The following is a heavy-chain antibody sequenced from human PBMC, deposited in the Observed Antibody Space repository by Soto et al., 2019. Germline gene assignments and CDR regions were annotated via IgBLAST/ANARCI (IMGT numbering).Heavy chain of an antibody. CDR2: ITSSATTI. Sequence: GGSLRLSFAGCGFALSYYYMNWIRQAPGKGLEWVAYITSSATTIFYADSVKGRFTISRDNAKNSLYLQISRLTAEDTAVYYCARDLLTTFATADYFYYGMDVWGQGTTVTVPS. CDR1: GFALSYYY. J-gene: IGHJ6*02. D-gene: IGHD3-9*01. V-gene: IGHV3-11*01. CDR3: ARDLLTTFATADYFYYGMDV.